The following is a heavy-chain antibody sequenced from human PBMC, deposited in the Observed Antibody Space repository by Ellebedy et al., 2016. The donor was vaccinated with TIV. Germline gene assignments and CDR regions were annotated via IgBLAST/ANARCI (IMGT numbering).Heavy chain of an antibody. CDR3: ARDYGDVGSSAAFDY. Sequence: PGGSLRLSCAASGSTFSTYWMHWVRQAPGKGLVWVARVNSDGSGTSYAESVKGRFTISRDNAKNTVHLQMNSLRGEDTAVYYCARDYGDVGSSAAFDYWGQGTLVTVSS. CDR2: VNSDGSGT. D-gene: IGHD4-17*01. V-gene: IGHV3-74*01. J-gene: IGHJ4*02. CDR1: GSTFSTYW.